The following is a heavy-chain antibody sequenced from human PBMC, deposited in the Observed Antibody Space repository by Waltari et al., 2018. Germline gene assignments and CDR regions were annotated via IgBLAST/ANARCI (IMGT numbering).Heavy chain of an antibody. D-gene: IGHD6-19*01. Sequence: QVQLQQWGAGLLKPSETLSLTCAVYGGSFSGYYWSWLRQPPGKALAWIGESNHSGSTNYNPSLKSRVTISVDTSKNQFSLKLSSVTAADTAVYYCARVQYIPGIAVAGRRGRFDPWGQGTLVTVSS. CDR1: GGSFSGYY. CDR3: ARVQYIPGIAVAGRRGRFDP. J-gene: IGHJ5*02. V-gene: IGHV4-34*01. CDR2: SNHSGST.